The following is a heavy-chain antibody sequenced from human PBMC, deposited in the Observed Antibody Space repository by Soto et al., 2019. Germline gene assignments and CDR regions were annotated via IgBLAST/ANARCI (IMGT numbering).Heavy chain of an antibody. CDR3: ARGLILWFGELSRRGGYYYYMDV. Sequence: WPWIRQTPGKGLEWIGEINDSGNINYNPSLKSRVTILVDTAKKQISLKLSSVTAADTAVYYCARGLILWFGELSRRGGYYYYMDVWGKGTSVTVSS. CDR2: INDSGNI. J-gene: IGHJ6*03. D-gene: IGHD3-10*01. V-gene: IGHV4-34*01.